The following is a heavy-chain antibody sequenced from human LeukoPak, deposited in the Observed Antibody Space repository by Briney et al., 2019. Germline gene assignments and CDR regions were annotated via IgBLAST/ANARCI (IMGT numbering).Heavy chain of an antibody. CDR1: GFTFSSYS. J-gene: IGHJ4*02. D-gene: IGHD1-14*01. V-gene: IGHV3-21*01. CDR2: ISSNSIYV. CDR3: ARDQVDRIWYFDY. Sequence: PGGSLGLSCAASGFTFSSYSMNWVRQAPGKGLEWVSSISSNSIYVFYADSMKGRFTISRDNAKNSLSLQMNSLRAEDTAVYYCARDQVDRIWYFDYWGQGTLVTVSS.